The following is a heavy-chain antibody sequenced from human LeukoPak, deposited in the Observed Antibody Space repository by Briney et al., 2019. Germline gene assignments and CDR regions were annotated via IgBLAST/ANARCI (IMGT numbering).Heavy chain of an antibody. V-gene: IGHV4-4*07. CDR2: IYTTGSA. CDR1: GDSIRSYY. Sequence: SETLSLTCTVSGDSIRSYYWSWFRQPAGKGLEWIGRIYTTGSANYNPSLKSRVIMSVDTSKNQFSLNLTSVTAADTAMYFCARDAHYYGVDYWGQGTLVTVSS. J-gene: IGHJ4*02. D-gene: IGHD3-10*01. CDR3: ARDAHYYGVDY.